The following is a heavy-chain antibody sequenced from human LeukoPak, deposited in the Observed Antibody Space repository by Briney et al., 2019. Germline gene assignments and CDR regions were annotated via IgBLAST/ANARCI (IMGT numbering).Heavy chain of an antibody. V-gene: IGHV4-30-2*05. CDR2: IHHSGST. J-gene: IGHJ4*02. CDR3: ARDLLNEGNHLDY. D-gene: IGHD4-23*01. Sequence: SQTLSLTCAVSSGSINSGGYSWSWIRQPPGKGLEWIGNIHHSGSTYYNPALKSRVTISVDTSKNQFSLKLSSVTAADTAVYYCARDLLNEGNHLDYWGQGTLVTVSS. CDR1: SGSINSGGYS.